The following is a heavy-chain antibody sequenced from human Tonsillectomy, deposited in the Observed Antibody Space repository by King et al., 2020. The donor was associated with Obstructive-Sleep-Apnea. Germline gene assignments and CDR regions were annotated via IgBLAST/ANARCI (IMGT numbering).Heavy chain of an antibody. V-gene: IGHV3-74*01. CDR2: INSDGSNT. Sequence: DVQLVESGGGLVQPGGSLRLSCAASGFTFSNYWMHWVRQAPGKGLVWVSRINSDGSNTNYADSVKGRFTISRDNAKNTLYLQMNSLRAEDTAVYYWAREVSGAYYYDFSGYYHDSWGQGTLVTVSS. CDR1: GFTFSNYW. D-gene: IGHD3-22*01. J-gene: IGHJ5*01. CDR3: AREVSGAYYYDFSGYYHDS.